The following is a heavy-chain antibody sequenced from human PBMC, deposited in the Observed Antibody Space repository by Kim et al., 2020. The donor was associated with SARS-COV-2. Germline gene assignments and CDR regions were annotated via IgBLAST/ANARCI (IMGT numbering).Heavy chain of an antibody. Sequence: YKYYAGSVKGRFTISGDNAKNSLSLQMNSLRAEDTAVYYCAQLRAGMDVWGQGTTVTVSS. CDR2: YK. CDR3: AQLRAGMDV. V-gene: IGHV3-21*01. J-gene: IGHJ6*02.